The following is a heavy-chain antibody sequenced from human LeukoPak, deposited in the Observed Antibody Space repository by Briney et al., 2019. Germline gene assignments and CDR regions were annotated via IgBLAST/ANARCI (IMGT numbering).Heavy chain of an antibody. CDR2: IKPDGSEK. D-gene: IGHD4-17*01. CDR3: AGDEYCDYEY. CDR1: GFTFSTYW. J-gene: IGHJ4*02. V-gene: IGHV3-7*01. Sequence: GGSLRLSCAASGFTFSTYWMSWVRQAPGKGLEWVATIKPDGSEKYYVDSVKGRFTISRDNTKNSLYLQMNSLRAEDTAKYYCAGDEYCDYEYWGQGTLVTVSS.